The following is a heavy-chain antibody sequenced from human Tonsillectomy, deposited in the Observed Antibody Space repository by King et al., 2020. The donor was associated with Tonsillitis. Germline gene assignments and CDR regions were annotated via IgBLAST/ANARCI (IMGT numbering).Heavy chain of an antibody. D-gene: IGHD6-19*01. J-gene: IGHJ4*02. CDR3: ATGGSGWYWVY. Sequence: QLVQSGAEVKKPGASGRGSCKASGYTFTAYYSHWVRQAPGQGLEWMGWINPKSGGTTYPQKFQGRVTMTRDTSISTAYMELSRLRSDDTAVYYCATGGSGWYWVYWGQGTLVTVSS. CDR1: GYTFTAYY. V-gene: IGHV1-2*02. CDR2: INPKSGGT.